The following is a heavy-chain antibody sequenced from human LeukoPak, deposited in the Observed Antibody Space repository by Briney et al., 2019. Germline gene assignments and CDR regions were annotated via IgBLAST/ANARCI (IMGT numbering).Heavy chain of an antibody. CDR2: IKKDGSEK. Sequence: SGGSLRLSCAASGFTFSSYWMSWVRQAPGKGLEWVANIKKDGSEKYYVDSVKGRFTISRDNSKNTLYLQMNSLRAEDTAVYYCAKYITDYFDYWGQGTLVTVSS. CDR1: GFTFSSYW. V-gene: IGHV3-7*01. J-gene: IGHJ4*02. CDR3: AKYITDYFDY. D-gene: IGHD5-18*01.